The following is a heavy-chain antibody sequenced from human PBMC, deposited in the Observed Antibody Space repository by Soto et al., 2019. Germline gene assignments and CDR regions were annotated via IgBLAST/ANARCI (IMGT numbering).Heavy chain of an antibody. J-gene: IGHJ4*02. Sequence: ASVKVSCKVSGYTLTELSMHWVRQAPGKGLEWMGGFDPEDGETIYAQKFQGRVTMTEDTSTDTAYMELSSLRSEDTAVYYCATARAAQQPGYSSSWPLDYWGQGTLVTVSS. CDR2: FDPEDGET. V-gene: IGHV1-24*01. CDR3: ATARAAQQPGYSSSWPLDY. D-gene: IGHD6-13*01. CDR1: GYTLTELS.